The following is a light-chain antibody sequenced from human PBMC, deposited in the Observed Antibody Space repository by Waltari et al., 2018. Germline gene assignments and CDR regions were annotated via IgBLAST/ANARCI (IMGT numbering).Light chain of an antibody. CDR2: VNSDGRH. CDR1: SGHSDYA. Sequence: QLVLTQPPSASASLGASVKLTCTLSSGHSDYAIAWHQQQPRKGPRYLMRVNSDGRHKKGDGVPDRFSGSSSGAERFLTISSLQSEDEADYFCQTWGFGIEVFGGGTKLTVL. CDR3: QTWGFGIEV. V-gene: IGLV4-69*01. J-gene: IGLJ3*02.